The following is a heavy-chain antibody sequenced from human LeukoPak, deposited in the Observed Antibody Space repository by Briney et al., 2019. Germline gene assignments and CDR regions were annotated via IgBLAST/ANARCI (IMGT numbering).Heavy chain of an antibody. D-gene: IGHD2-15*01. CDR3: ARGPQFCSGGSCYGYYFDY. J-gene: IGHJ4*02. CDR2: ISSSGSYI. CDR1: GFTSSSYS. Sequence: PGGSLRLSCAASGFTSSSYSMSWVRQPPGKGLEWVSSISSSGSYIYYADSVKGRFSISRDSAKNSLYLQMNSLRAEDTAVYYCARGPQFCSGGSCYGYYFDYWGQGTLVTVSS. V-gene: IGHV3-21*01.